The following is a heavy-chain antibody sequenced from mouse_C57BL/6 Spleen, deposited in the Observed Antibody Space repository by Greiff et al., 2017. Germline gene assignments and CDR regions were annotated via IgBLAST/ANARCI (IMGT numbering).Heavy chain of an antibody. CDR3: ARIYDGYYDWYFDV. Sequence: EVNLVESGGGLVKPGGSLKLSCAASGFTFSSYAMSWVRQTPEKRLEWVATISDGGSYTYYPDNVKGRFTISRDNAKNNLYLQMSHLKSEDTAMYYCARIYDGYYDWYFDVWGTGTTVTVSS. V-gene: IGHV5-4*03. CDR2: ISDGGSYT. CDR1: GFTFSSYA. J-gene: IGHJ1*03. D-gene: IGHD2-3*01.